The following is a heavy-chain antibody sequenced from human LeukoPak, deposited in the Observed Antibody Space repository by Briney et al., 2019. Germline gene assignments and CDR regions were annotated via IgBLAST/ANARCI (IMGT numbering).Heavy chain of an antibody. CDR3: APLGSYGMDV. Sequence: GGSLRLSCAASGFTFSSYAMSWVRQAPGKGLEWVSAISGSGGSTYYADSVKGRFTISRDNSKNTLYPQMNSLRAEDTAVYYCAPLGSYGMDVWGQGTTVTVSS. J-gene: IGHJ6*02. CDR2: ISGSGGST. V-gene: IGHV3-23*01. CDR1: GFTFSSYA. D-gene: IGHD2-15*01.